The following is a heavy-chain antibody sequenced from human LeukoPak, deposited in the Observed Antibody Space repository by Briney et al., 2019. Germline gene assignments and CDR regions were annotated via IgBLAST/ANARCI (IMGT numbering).Heavy chain of an antibody. J-gene: IGHJ4*02. V-gene: IGHV3-23*01. CDR3: ARDSNYDTSGHYY. CDR2: ISGSGGST. D-gene: IGHD3-22*01. Sequence: GGSLRLSCAASGFTFSSYAMSWVRQAPGKGLEWVSAISGSGGSTYYADSVKGRFTISRDNSKNTLYLQMNSLRAEDTAVYYCARDSNYDTSGHYYWGQGTLVTVSS. CDR1: GFTFSSYA.